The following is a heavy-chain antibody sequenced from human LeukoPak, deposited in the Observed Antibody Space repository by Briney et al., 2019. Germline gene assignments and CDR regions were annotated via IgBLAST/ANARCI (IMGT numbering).Heavy chain of an antibody. J-gene: IGHJ5*02. D-gene: IGHD6-6*01. CDR3: PIVLAARQGTIDP. V-gene: IGHV3-23*01. CDR2: ISGSGGTT. Sequence: GGSLRLSCAASGFTFTSYAMSWVRQAPGKGRGWVSSISGSGGTTYYADSVKGRFTISRDNSKSTRYVQMNSLRAEDTAVYYCPIVLAARQGTIDPWGQGTLVTISS. CDR1: GFTFTSYA.